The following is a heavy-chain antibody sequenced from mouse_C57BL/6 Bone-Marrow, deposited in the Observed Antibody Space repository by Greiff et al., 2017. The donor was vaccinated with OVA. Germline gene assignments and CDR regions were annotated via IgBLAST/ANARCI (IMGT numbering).Heavy chain of an antibody. CDR2: IYPGDGDT. J-gene: IGHJ3*01. CDR1: GYAFSSYW. V-gene: IGHV1-80*01. CDR3: ARGAWFAY. Sequence: QVQLKESGAELVKPGASVKISCKASGYAFSSYWMNWVKQRPGKGLEWIGQIYPGDGDTNYNGKFKGKATLTADKSSSTAYMQLSSLTSEDSAVYFCARGAWFAYWGQGTLVTVSA.